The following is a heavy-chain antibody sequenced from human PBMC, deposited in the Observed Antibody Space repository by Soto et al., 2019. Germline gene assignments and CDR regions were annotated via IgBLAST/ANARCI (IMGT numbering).Heavy chain of an antibody. Sequence: ASVKVSCKASGYTFTSYDINWVGQATGQVLEGLGWMNPNSGNTGYAQKFQGRVTMTRNTSISTAYMELSSLISEDTAVYYCARGYSSSSGTYYGMEVWGQGTTVTVSS. V-gene: IGHV1-8*01. D-gene: IGHD6-6*01. J-gene: IGHJ6*02. CDR2: MNPNSGNT. CDR1: GYTFTSYD. CDR3: ARGYSSSSGTYYGMEV.